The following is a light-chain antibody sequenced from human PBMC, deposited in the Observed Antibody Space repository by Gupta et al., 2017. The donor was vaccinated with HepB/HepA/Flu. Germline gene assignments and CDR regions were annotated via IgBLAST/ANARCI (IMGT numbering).Light chain of an antibody. CDR1: QSVSRSY. Sequence: EIVLTQSPGTLSLSQGERATLSCRASQSVSRSYLAWYQQKFGQAPRLLIYGTSSRATGIPDRFSGSGSGTDFTLTIGRLEPEDSAVYYCQQYGTSPTWTFGQGTRVEI. J-gene: IGKJ1*01. CDR2: GTS. CDR3: QQYGTSPTWT. V-gene: IGKV3-20*01.